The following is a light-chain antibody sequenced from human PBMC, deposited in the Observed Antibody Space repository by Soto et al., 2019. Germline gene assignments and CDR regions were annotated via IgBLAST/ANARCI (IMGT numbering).Light chain of an antibody. V-gene: IGLV2-23*01. CDR1: SSDVGSYNL. J-gene: IGLJ1*01. Sequence: QSALTQPASVSGSPGQSITISCTATSSDVGSYNLVSWYQQHPRKAPKLMIYEGSKRPSGVSNRFSGSKSGNTASLTISGLQAEDEADYYCCSYAGSSTLYVFGPGTKLTVL. CDR2: EGS. CDR3: CSYAGSSTLYV.